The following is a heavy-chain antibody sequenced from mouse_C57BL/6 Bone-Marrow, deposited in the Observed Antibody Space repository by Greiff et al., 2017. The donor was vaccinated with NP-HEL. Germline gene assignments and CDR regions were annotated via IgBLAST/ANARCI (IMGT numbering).Heavy chain of an antibody. CDR1: GYTFTSYW. D-gene: IGHD1-1*01. CDR3: ARGGVWTTRRGFAY. Sequence: QVQLQQPGAELVKPGASVKLSCKASGYTFTSYWMHWVKQRPGQGLEWIGMIHPNSGSTNYNEKFKSKATLTVDKSSSTAYMQLSSLTSENSAVYYCARGGVWTTRRGFAYWGQGTLVTVSA. J-gene: IGHJ3*01. V-gene: IGHV1-64*01. CDR2: IHPNSGST.